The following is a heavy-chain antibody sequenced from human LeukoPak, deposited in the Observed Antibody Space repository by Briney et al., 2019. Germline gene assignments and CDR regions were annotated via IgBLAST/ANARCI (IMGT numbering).Heavy chain of an antibody. CDR2: IYYSGST. D-gene: IGHD3-22*01. CDR3: ASRYDSSGYYWTLDAFDI. J-gene: IGHJ3*02. Sequence: SETLSLTCAVYGGSFSGYYWSWIRQPPGKGLEWIGSIYYSGSTYYNPSLKSRVTISVDTSKNQFSLKLSSVTAADTAVYYCASRYDSSGYYWTLDAFDIWGQGTMVTVSS. V-gene: IGHV4-34*01. CDR1: GGSFSGYY.